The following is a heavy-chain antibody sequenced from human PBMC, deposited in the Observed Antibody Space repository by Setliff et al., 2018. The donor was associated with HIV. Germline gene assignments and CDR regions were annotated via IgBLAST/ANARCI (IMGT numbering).Heavy chain of an antibody. J-gene: IGHJ4*02. CDR3: ARDLASKAFDY. CDR2: INPNSGGT. Sequence: ASVKVSCKASGYTFTDYYMYWVRQAPGQGLEWMGWINPNSGGTNYAQKFQGRVSMTRDTSISTAYMELSRLRSDDTAVYYCARDLASKAFDYWGQGTLVTVSS. CDR1: GYTFTDYY. V-gene: IGHV1-2*02.